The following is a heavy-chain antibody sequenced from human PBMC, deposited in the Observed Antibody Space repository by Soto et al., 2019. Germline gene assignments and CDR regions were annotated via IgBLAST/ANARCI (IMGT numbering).Heavy chain of an antibody. CDR1: GYTFTSYA. CDR2: INAGNGNT. D-gene: IGHD6-19*01. Sequence: QVQLVQSGAEEKKPGASVKVSWKASGYTFTSYAMHWVRQAPGQRLEWMGWINAGNGNTKYSQKFHGRVTITRDTSASTAYMELSSLRSEDTAVYYCARVGGWYVPDYWGQGTLVTVSS. J-gene: IGHJ4*02. CDR3: ARVGGWYVPDY. V-gene: IGHV1-3*05.